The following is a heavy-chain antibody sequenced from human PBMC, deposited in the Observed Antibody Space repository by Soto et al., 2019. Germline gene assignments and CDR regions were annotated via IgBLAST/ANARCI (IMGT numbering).Heavy chain of an antibody. Sequence: GGSLRLSCAASGFTFSDYYMSWIRQAPGKGLEWVSYISSSGSTIYYADSVKGRFTISRDNTKNSLYLQMNSLRAEDTAVYYCARAIYYYYMDVWGKGTTVTVSS. J-gene: IGHJ6*03. CDR1: GFTFSDYY. CDR3: ARAIYYYYMDV. CDR2: ISSSGSTI. V-gene: IGHV3-11*01.